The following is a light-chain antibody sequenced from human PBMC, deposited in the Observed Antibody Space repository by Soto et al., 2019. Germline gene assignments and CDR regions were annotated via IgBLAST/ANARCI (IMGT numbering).Light chain of an antibody. CDR1: QGINNY. CDR2: ATS. CDR3: QKYNSAPTT. J-gene: IGKJ5*01. V-gene: IGKV1-27*01. Sequence: DIPMTQTPSSLSASVGDRVTITCRASQGINNYLAWYQLKPGKPPKLLIFATSTLQSGVSSRFSGSGSGTDFTLTISSLQPEDVATYYCQKYNSAPTTFGQGTRLEI.